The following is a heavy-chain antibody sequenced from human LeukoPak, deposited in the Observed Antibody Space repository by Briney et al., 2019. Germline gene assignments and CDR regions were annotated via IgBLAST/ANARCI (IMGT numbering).Heavy chain of an antibody. CDR2: ISGSGGST. CDR3: ARVITGTTIYYYYYYMDV. CDR1: GFTFSSYG. J-gene: IGHJ6*03. D-gene: IGHD1-20*01. V-gene: IGHV3-21*01. Sequence: GGSLRLSRAASGFTFSSYGMHWVRQAPGKGLEWVSAISGSGGSTYYADSVKGRFTISRDNAKNSLYLQMNSLRAEDTAVYYCARVITGTTIYYYYYYMDVWGKGTTVTVSS.